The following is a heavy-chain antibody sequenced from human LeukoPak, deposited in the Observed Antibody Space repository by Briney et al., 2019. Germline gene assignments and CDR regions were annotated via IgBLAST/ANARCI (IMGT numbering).Heavy chain of an antibody. D-gene: IGHD6-6*01. V-gene: IGHV4-59*01. J-gene: IGHJ4*02. Sequence: SETLSLTCTVSGGSINSYYWSWIRQPPGKGLEWIGYIYFTGSTYYNPSLKSRVTISLDASKNQVSLKVTSVTAADSAMYYCGRARYTTSSPIDYWGQGTLVTVSS. CDR2: IYFTGST. CDR1: GGSINSYY. CDR3: GRARYTTSSPIDY.